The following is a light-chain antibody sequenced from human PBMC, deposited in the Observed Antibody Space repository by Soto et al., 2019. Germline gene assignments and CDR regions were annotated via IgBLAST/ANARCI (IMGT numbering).Light chain of an antibody. CDR1: SSDVGGYNY. CDR2: DVS. Sequence: QSALTQPASVSGSPGQSITISSTGTSSDVGGYNYVSWYQQHPGKAPKLMIYDVSNRPSGVSNRFSGSKSGNTASLTISGLQAEDEADYYCSSYTSSSIPWVFGGGTKVTVL. J-gene: IGLJ3*02. CDR3: SSYTSSSIPWV. V-gene: IGLV2-14*01.